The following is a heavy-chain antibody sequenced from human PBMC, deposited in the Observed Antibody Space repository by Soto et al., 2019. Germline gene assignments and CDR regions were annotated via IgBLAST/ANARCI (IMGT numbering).Heavy chain of an antibody. D-gene: IGHD6-13*01. J-gene: IGHJ4*02. CDR2: ISSSSSTI. V-gene: IGHV3-48*01. Sequence: EVQLVESGGGLVQPGGSLRLSCAASGFTFSSYSMNWVRQAPGKGLEWVSYISSSSSTIYYADSVKGRFTISRDNAKNPLYLQMNSLRAEDTAVYYCASTYSSSWYMSGWGQGTLVTVSS. CDR3: ASTYSSSWYMSG. CDR1: GFTFSSYS.